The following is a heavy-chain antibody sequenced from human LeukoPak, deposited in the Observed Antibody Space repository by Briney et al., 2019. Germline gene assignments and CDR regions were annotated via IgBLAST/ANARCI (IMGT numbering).Heavy chain of an antibody. Sequence: SETLSLTCAVYGGSFSGYYWSWIRQPPGKGLEWIGEINHSGSTNYNPSLKSRVTISVDTSKNQFSLKLSSVTAADTAVYYCARKYYYDSSGYYPWGQGTLVTVSS. CDR2: INHSGST. V-gene: IGHV4-34*01. J-gene: IGHJ5*02. D-gene: IGHD3-22*01. CDR3: ARKYYYDSSGYYP. CDR1: GGSFSGYY.